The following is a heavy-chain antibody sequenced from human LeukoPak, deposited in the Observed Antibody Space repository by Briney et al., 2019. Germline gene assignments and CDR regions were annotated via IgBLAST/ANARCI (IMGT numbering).Heavy chain of an antibody. CDR2: IYYDGST. J-gene: IGHJ4*02. V-gene: IGHV4-39*01. CDR1: GDSISSNDYY. D-gene: IGHD1-1*01. CDR3: ARHINWSPFDY. Sequence: SETLSLSCTVSGDSISSNDYYCGWIRQPPGKGLEWLGSIYYDGSTYYNASLRSRLTISVDTYKNQFSLQLSSVTAADTAMYYCARHINWSPFDYWGQGTLVTVSS.